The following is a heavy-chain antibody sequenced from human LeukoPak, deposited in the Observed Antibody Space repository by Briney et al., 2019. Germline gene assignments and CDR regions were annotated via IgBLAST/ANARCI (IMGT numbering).Heavy chain of an antibody. CDR1: SYSISSGSY. D-gene: IGHD4-17*01. J-gene: IGHJ4*02. Sequence: SETLSLTCAVSSYSISSGSYWGWIRQSPGKGLEWVGSIFHSGNSYYNPSLKSRLTMSVDTSKNQFSLKLTSVTAADTALYYCARVTYVDDMLYQYFDYWGQGVLVTVSS. CDR2: IFHSGNS. V-gene: IGHV4-38-2*01. CDR3: ARVTYVDDMLYQYFDY.